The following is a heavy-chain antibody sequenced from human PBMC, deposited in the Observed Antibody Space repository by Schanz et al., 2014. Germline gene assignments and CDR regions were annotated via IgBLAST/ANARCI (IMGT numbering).Heavy chain of an antibody. CDR2: ISGSGGST. CDR3: AREEGWGIAAAGPKHYYYGMDV. D-gene: IGHD6-13*01. Sequence: EVQLVESGGGLVQPGGSLRLSCAASGFTFNSYAMTWVRQAPGKGLEWVSAISGSGGSTYYADSVKGRFTISRDNAKKTLSLQMISLRAEDTAVYYCAREEGWGIAAAGPKHYYYGMDVWGQGTTVTVSS. V-gene: IGHV3-23*04. J-gene: IGHJ6*02. CDR1: GFTFNSYA.